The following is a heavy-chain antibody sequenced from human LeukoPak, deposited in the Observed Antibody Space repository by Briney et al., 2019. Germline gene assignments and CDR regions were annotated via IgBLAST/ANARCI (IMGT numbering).Heavy chain of an antibody. CDR3: ARDRQVPAVVDY. D-gene: IGHD2-2*01. Sequence: GGSLRLSCAVSGFTLSDWYMSWIRQAPGKGLEWVSFISSSGNAIYYADSVKGRFTISRGHANNSLFLQMNSLRAEDTAVYYCARDRQVPAVVDYWGQGTLVAVSP. J-gene: IGHJ4*02. V-gene: IGHV3-11*01. CDR1: GFTLSDWY. CDR2: ISSSGNAI.